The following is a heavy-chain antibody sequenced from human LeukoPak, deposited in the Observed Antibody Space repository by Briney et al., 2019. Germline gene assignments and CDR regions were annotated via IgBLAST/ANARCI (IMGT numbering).Heavy chain of an antibody. CDR2: IYYSGST. CDR3: ARAYSSSDAFDI. CDR1: GGSISSYS. V-gene: IGHV4-59*01. Sequence: SETLSLICTVSGGSISSYSWNWIRQPPGKGLEWIGYIYYSGSTNYNPSLKSRVTISVDTSKNQFSLKLSSVTAADTAVYYCARAYSSSDAFDIWGQGTMVTVSS. D-gene: IGHD6-6*01. J-gene: IGHJ3*02.